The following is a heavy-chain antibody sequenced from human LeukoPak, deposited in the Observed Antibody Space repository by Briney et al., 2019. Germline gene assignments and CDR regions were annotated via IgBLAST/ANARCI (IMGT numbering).Heavy chain of an antibody. J-gene: IGHJ4*02. CDR1: GYSINSGYY. CDR2: MYKSGTT. CDR3: ARDRRAVAGPAFDY. D-gene: IGHD6-19*01. V-gene: IGHV4-38-2*02. Sequence: SETLSLTCTVSGYSINSGYYWGWIRQPPGKGLEWIGSMYKSGTTYYNPSPKSRVTISIDMSKNQLSLMLSSVTAADTAVYYCARDRRAVAGPAFDYWGQGTLVTVSS.